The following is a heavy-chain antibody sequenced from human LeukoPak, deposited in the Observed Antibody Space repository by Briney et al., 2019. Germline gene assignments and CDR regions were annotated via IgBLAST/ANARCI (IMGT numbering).Heavy chain of an antibody. D-gene: IGHD3-10*01. Sequence: GGSLRLSCAASGFTFSSYGMHWVRQAPGKGLEWVAVISYDGSNKYYADSVKGRFTISRDNSKNTLYLQMNSLRAEDTAVYYCAKSYGSGSYYDWFDPWGQGTLVTVSS. CDR3: AKSYGSGSYYDWFDP. CDR1: GFTFSSYG. V-gene: IGHV3-30*18. J-gene: IGHJ5*02. CDR2: ISYDGSNK.